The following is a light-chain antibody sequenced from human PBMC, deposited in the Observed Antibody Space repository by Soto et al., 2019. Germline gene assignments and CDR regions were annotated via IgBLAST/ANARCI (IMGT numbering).Light chain of an antibody. CDR1: QSISSY. CDR2: AAS. V-gene: IGKV1-39*01. CDR3: QQSYSTPPWT. Sequence: DIQMTQSPSSLSASVGDRVTITCRASQSISSYLNWYQQKPGKAPKILIYAASSLQSGVPSSFSGSGSGTDFTLTISSLQPEDFATYYCQQSYSTPPWTFGQGTKVEIK. J-gene: IGKJ1*01.